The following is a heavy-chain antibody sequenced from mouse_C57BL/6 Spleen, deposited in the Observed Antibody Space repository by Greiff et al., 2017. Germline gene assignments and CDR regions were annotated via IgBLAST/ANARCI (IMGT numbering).Heavy chain of an antibody. CDR1: GFSLTSYG. Sequence: VQLVESGPGLVQPSQSLSITCTVSGFSLTSYGVHWVRQSPGKGLEWLGVIWSGGSTDYNAAFISRLSISKDNSKSQVFFKMNSLQADYTAIYYCARNGDYDDYAMDYGGQGASGTVSA. J-gene: IGHJ4*01. V-gene: IGHV2-2*01. D-gene: IGHD2-4*01. CDR2: IWSGGST. CDR3: ARNGDYDDYAMDY.